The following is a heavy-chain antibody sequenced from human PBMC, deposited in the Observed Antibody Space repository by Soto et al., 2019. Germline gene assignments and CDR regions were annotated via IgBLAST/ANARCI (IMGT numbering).Heavy chain of an antibody. CDR2: IVVGSGNT. D-gene: IGHD3-3*01. CDR3: ATIFGVVMYYYYGMDV. V-gene: IGHV1-58*01. CDR1: GFTFTSSA. Sequence: GASVKVSCKASGFTFTSSAVQWVRQARGQRLEWIGCIVVGSGNTNYAQKFQERVTITRDMSTSTAYMELSSLRSEDTAVYYCATIFGVVMYYYYGMDVWGQGTTVTVSS. J-gene: IGHJ6*02.